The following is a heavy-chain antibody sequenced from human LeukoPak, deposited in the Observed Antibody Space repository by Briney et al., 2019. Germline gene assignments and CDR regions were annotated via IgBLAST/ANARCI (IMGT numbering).Heavy chain of an antibody. V-gene: IGHV3-23*01. D-gene: IGHD2-8*02. CDR3: ATYRQVLLPFES. J-gene: IGHJ4*02. CDR2: IFPSGGEI. CDR1: GLTFSTFA. Sequence: GGSLRLSCAASGLTFSTFAMIWVRQPPGEGLEWVSSIFPSGGEIHYADSVRGRFTISRDNSKSTLSLQMNSLRAEDTAIYYCATYRQVLLPFESWGQGTLVTVSS.